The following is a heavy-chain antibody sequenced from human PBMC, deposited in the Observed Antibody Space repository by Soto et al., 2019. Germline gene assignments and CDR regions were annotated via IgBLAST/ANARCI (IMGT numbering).Heavy chain of an antibody. D-gene: IGHD2-2*01. Sequence: QVQLQESGPGLVKPSQTLSLTCTVSGGSISSGGYYWSWIRQHPGKGLEWIGYIYYRGSTYYNPSLKSQVTISVDTSKNQFSLKLSSVTAADTAVYYCARSSTSANYFDYWGQGTLVTVSS. CDR2: IYYRGST. CDR1: GGSISSGGYY. J-gene: IGHJ4*02. V-gene: IGHV4-31*01. CDR3: ARSSTSANYFDY.